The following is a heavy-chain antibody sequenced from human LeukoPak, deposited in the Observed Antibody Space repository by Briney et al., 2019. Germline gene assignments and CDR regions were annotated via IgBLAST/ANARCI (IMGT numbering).Heavy chain of an antibody. J-gene: IGHJ4*02. CDR1: GFTVRNNY. CDR2: IHSGGTT. Sequence: GGSLRLFCAASGFTVRNNYMSWVRQAPGKGLEWVSVIHSGGTTNYADSVQGRFTISRDNSKTTVYLHMNSLRAEDTAVYYCARDSDSGYGPFASWGQGTLVTVSS. D-gene: IGHD5-12*01. V-gene: IGHV3-53*01. CDR3: ARDSDSGYGPFAS.